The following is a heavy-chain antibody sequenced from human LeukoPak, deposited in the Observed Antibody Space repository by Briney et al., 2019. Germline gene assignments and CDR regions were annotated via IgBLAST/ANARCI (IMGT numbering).Heavy chain of an antibody. V-gene: IGHV3-9*01. J-gene: IGHJ6*03. CDR3: ARDGTPLYSSGWVYMDV. CDR2: ISWNSGSI. Sequence: GRSLRLSCAASGFTFEDYAMHWVRQAPGKGLEWVSGISWNSGSIGYADSVKGRFTISRDNAKNSLFLQMNSLRVEDTAVYYCARDGTPLYSSGWVYMDVWGLGTTITISS. D-gene: IGHD6-25*01. CDR1: GFTFEDYA.